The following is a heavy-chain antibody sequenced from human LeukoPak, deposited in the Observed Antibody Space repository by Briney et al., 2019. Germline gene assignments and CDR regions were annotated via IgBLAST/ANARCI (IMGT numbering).Heavy chain of an antibody. CDR1: GGSISSYY. Sequence: SETLSLTCTVSGGSISSYYWSWIRQPPGKGLEWIGYIYYSRSTNYNPSLKSRVTMSVDTSKNQFSLKLSSVTAADTPVYFCARSILTVAGPFDYWGQGTLVTVSS. V-gene: IGHV4-59*01. J-gene: IGHJ4*02. D-gene: IGHD6-19*01. CDR3: ARSILTVAGPFDY. CDR2: IYYSRST.